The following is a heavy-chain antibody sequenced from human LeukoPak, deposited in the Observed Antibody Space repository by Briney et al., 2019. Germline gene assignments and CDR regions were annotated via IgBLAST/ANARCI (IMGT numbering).Heavy chain of an antibody. CDR3: ASSRYSSSYYFDY. CDR2: INPSGGST. V-gene: IGHV1-46*01. J-gene: IGHJ4*02. Sequence: ASVKVSCKASGYTFTSYYMHWVRQAPGQGLEWMGIINPSGGSTSYAQKFQGRVTITADESTSTAYMELSSLRSEDTAVYYCASSRYSSSYYFDYWGQGTLVTVSS. CDR1: GYTFTSYY. D-gene: IGHD6-6*01.